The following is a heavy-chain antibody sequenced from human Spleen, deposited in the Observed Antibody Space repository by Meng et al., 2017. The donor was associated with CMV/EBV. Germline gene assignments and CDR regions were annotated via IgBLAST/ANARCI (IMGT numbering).Heavy chain of an antibody. D-gene: IGHD6-19*01. Sequence: ASRYTLHGYYIHWVRQAPGQGLEWVGGIPTNTWSTKYAQKFQGRVTMTRDTSINTAYMELSRLRSDDTAIFYCARVIAVAGTAPFDFWGQGTLVTVSS. CDR3: ARVIAVAGTAPFDF. V-gene: IGHV1-2*02. J-gene: IGHJ4*02. CDR2: IPTNTWST. CDR1: RYTLHGYY.